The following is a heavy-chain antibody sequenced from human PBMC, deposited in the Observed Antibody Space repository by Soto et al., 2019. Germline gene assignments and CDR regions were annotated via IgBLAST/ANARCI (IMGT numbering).Heavy chain of an antibody. D-gene: IGHD6-6*01. CDR1: GFSFTGYY. CDR3: AKDLTRQLADWLDP. Sequence: WASVKVSCKASGFSFTGYYIHWLRQAPGQGLEWMGWINAHSGGTEYAQKFQGRVTLTRDTSIATAYLTLTSLTSDDTALYYCAKDLTRQLADWLDPWGQGTQVTVYS. CDR2: INAHSGGT. V-gene: IGHV1-2*02. J-gene: IGHJ5*02.